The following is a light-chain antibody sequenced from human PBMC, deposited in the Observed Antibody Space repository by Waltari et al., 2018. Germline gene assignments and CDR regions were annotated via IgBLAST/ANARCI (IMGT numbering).Light chain of an antibody. V-gene: IGKV3D-15*01. Sequence: ETMMTQSPDTLSVSQGERATISCRASQSISSNLACYQQKPGQAPRLLIFGVSTRATGIPARFSGSGSGTEFTLTISSLESEDFGIYYCQQYNNWPPEMYTFGQGTKLEI. J-gene: IGKJ2*01. CDR2: GVS. CDR3: QQYNNWPPEMYT. CDR1: QSISSN.